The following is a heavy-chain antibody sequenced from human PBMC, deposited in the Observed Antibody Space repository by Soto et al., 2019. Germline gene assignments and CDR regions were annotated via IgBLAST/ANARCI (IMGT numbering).Heavy chain of an antibody. CDR1: GFTFSSYY. CDR2: ISSSGSTI. CDR3: ARDQSSGWYRFDP. Sequence: PGGSLRLSCAASGFTFSSYYMSWIRQAPGKGLEWVSYISSSGSTIYYADSVKGRFTISRDNAKNSLYLQMNSLRAEDTAVYYCARDQSSGWYRFDPWGQGTLVTVSS. V-gene: IGHV3-11*01. D-gene: IGHD6-19*01. J-gene: IGHJ5*02.